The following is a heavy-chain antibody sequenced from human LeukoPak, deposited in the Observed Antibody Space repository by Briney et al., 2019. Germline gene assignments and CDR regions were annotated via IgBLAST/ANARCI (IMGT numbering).Heavy chain of an antibody. CDR3: ARDFYGQWLVSHAFDI. J-gene: IGHJ3*02. V-gene: IGHV3-21*01. CDR1: GFDFSIYG. D-gene: IGHD6-19*01. Sequence: KPGESLRLSCAASGFDFSIYGMNWVRQAPGKGLEWVSSINSRGDYIYYSDSLKGRFTISRDNAKNSLYLQMNSLRAEDTAVYYCARDFYGQWLVSHAFDIWGQGTMVTVSS. CDR2: INSRGDYI.